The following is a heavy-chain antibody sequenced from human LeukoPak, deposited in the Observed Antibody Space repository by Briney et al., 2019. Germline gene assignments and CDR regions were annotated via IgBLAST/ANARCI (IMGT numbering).Heavy chain of an antibody. V-gene: IGHV1-69*05. D-gene: IGHD3-10*01. CDR1: GGTFSSYA. Sequence: SVKVSCKASGGTFSSYAISWVRQAPGQGLEWMGRIIPIFDTANYAQKFQGRVTITTDESTSTAYMELSSLRSEDTAVYYCASSMITMVRGVLSWGQGTLVTVSS. CDR2: IIPIFDTA. CDR3: ASSMITMVRGVLS. J-gene: IGHJ4*02.